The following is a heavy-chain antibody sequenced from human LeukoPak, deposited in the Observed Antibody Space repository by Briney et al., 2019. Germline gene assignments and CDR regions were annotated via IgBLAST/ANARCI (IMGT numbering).Heavy chain of an antibody. CDR2: IRSKAYGGTT. V-gene: IGHV3-49*04. Sequence: PGGSLRLSCAASGFTFSNYWMSWVRQAPGKGLEWVGFIRSKAYGGTTEYAASVKGRFTISRDDSKSIAYLQMNSLKTEDTAVYYCTRDQCSSTSCSYYYYGMDVWGQGTTVTVSS. J-gene: IGHJ6*02. CDR3: TRDQCSSTSCSYYYYGMDV. D-gene: IGHD2-2*01. CDR1: GFTFSNYW.